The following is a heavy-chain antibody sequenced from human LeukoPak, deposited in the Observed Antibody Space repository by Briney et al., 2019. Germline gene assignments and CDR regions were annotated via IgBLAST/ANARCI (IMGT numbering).Heavy chain of an antibody. CDR3: AGMCSSSSRLSY. J-gene: IGHJ4*02. CDR1: GGSISSYY. CDR2: IYYSGST. D-gene: IGHD6-6*01. Sequence: SETLSLTCTVSGGSISSYYWSWIRQPPGKGLEWIGYIYYSGSTNYNPSLKSRVTISVDTSKNQFSLKLSSVTAADTAVYYCAGMCSSSSRLSYWGQGTLVTVSS. V-gene: IGHV4-59*01.